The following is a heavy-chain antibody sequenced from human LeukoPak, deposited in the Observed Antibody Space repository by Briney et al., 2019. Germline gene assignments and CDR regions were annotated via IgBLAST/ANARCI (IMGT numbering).Heavy chain of an antibody. J-gene: IGHJ6*02. D-gene: IGHD1-26*01. V-gene: IGHV3-23*01. CDR3: ALRGAATPMDV. Sequence: PGGSLRLSCAASGFTVSSNYMSWVRQAPGKGLEWVSAISGSGGSTYYADSVKGRFTISRDNSKNTLYLQMNSLRAEDTAVYYCALRGAATPMDVWGQGTTVTVSS. CDR1: GFTVSSNY. CDR2: ISGSGGST.